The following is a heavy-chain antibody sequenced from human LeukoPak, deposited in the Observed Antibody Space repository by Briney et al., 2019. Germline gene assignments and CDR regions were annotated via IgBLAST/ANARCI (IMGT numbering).Heavy chain of an antibody. CDR3: AKEGPLYYMDV. J-gene: IGHJ6*03. Sequence: GRSLRLSCAASGFTFSSYGMHWVRQAPGKGLEWVSSISSSSSYIYYADSVKGRFTISRDNAKNTLYLQMNSLRAEDTAVYYCAKEGPLYYMDVWGKGTTVTVSS. V-gene: IGHV3-21*01. CDR1: GFTFSSYG. CDR2: ISSSSSYI.